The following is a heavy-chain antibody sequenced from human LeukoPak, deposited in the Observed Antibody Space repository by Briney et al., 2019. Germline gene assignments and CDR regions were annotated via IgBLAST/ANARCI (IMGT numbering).Heavy chain of an antibody. CDR2: ISGSGGST. J-gene: IGHJ3*02. CDR1: GFTFSSYA. D-gene: IGHD2-2*01. Sequence: GGSLRLSCAASGFTFSSYAMSWVRQAPGKGLEWVSAISGSGGSTYYADSVKGRFTISRDNSKNTLYLQMNSLRAEDTAVYYCAKLAGGIVVVPAALEVQGAFDIWGQGTMVTVSS. CDR3: AKLAGGIVVVPAALEVQGAFDI. V-gene: IGHV3-23*01.